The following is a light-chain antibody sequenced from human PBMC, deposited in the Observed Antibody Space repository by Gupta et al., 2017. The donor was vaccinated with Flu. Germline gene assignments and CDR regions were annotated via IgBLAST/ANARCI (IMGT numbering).Light chain of an antibody. CDR3: QQYDSYPRT. J-gene: IGKJ2*01. V-gene: IGKV1-8*01. CDR1: QGISSY. CDR2: AAS. Sequence: PSSFSASTEDRVTITCRASQGISSYLAWYQVKPGKAPKLLIYAASTLQRGVPSRFSGSGSWTAFTLTISCLQSEDFATYYCQQYDSYPRTFGQGTKLEIK.